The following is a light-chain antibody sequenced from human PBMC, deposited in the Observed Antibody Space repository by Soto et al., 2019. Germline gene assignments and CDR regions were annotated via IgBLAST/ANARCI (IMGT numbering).Light chain of an antibody. Sequence: QSALTQPASVSGSPGQSITISCTGTSSDVGSYNLVSWYQHHPGKAPKLMIYEVNKRPSGISNRFSVSKSGNTASLTVAGLQAEDEADYYCCSHAGSSTYVLFGGGTKLTVL. CDR3: CSHAGSSTYVL. V-gene: IGLV2-23*02. J-gene: IGLJ2*01. CDR1: SSDVGSYNL. CDR2: EVN.